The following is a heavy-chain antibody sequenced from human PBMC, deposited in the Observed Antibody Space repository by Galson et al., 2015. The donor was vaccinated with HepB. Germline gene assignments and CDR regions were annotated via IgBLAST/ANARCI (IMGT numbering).Heavy chain of an antibody. CDR1: GYIFTNFG. CDR2: INTDSGYT. J-gene: IGHJ6*02. CDR3: ARERSVFVVSAATNYYVMDV. Sequence: SGKGSCKASGYIFTNFGGSWVRQAPGQGLEWMGWINTDSGYTDYAQKFQGRVSMTTDTFTSTVHMELRSLRSDDTAIYYCARERSVFVVSAATNYYVMDVWGQGTTVTVSS. V-gene: IGHV1-18*04. D-gene: IGHD2-2*01.